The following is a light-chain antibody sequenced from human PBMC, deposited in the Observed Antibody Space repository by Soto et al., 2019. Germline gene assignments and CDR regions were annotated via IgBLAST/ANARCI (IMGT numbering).Light chain of an antibody. Sequence: QSALTQPASVSGPPGQSITISCTGTSSDVGAYNYVSWYQHHPGKAPRLVIYDVTNRPSGISDRFSGSKSGNTASLTISGLLAEDEADYYCTSHTSTSTYVFGTGTKVTVL. J-gene: IGLJ1*01. CDR2: DVT. CDR3: TSHTSTSTYV. CDR1: SSDVGAYNY. V-gene: IGLV2-14*01.